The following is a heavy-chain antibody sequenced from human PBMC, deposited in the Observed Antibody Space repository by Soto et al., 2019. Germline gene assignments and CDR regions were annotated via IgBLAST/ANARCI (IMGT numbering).Heavy chain of an antibody. CDR3: AKDFEWFGEFPYGLDV. J-gene: IGHJ6*02. D-gene: IGHD3-10*01. Sequence: GGSLRLSCAASGFTFSSYWMHWVRQAPEKGLMWVSHINSDGSSTTYADSVKGRFTISRDNAKNTLFLQMNSLRAEDTAVYYCAKDFEWFGEFPYGLDVWGQGTTVTVSS. V-gene: IGHV3-74*01. CDR1: GFTFSSYW. CDR2: INSDGSST.